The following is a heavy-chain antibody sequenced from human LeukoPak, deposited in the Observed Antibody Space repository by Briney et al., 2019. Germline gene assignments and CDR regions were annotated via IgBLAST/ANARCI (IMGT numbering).Heavy chain of an antibody. J-gene: IGHJ5*02. CDR3: ARMFRSSWYINWFDP. D-gene: IGHD6-13*01. CDR2: IYYSGST. V-gene: IGHV4-39*07. CDR1: GGSISSSSYY. Sequence: TASETLSLTCTVSGGSISSSSYYWGWIRQPPGKGLEWIGSIYYSGSTYYNPSLKSRVTISVDTSKNQFSLKLSSVTAADTAMYYCARMFRSSWYINWFDPWGQGTLVTVSS.